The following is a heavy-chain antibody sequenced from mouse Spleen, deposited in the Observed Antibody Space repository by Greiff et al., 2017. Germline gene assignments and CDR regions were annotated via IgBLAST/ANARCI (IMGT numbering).Heavy chain of an antibody. CDR2: IDPENGDT. D-gene: IGHD2-4*01. V-gene: IGHV14-4*01. CDR3: TRGDYDYYAMDY. CDR1: GFNIKDDY. Sequence: VQLKQSGAELVRPGASVKLSCTASGFNIKDDYMHWVKQRPEQGLEWIGWIDPENGDTEYASKFQGKATITADTSSNTAYLQLSSLTSEDTAVYYCTRGDYDYYAMDYWGQGTSVTVSS. J-gene: IGHJ4*01.